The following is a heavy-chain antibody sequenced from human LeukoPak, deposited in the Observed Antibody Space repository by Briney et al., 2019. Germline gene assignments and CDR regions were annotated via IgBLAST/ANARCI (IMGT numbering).Heavy chain of an antibody. CDR1: GYSFTSYW. CDR3: ARPVSVAHFHDGMDV. CDR2: TYPDDSDT. Sequence: GESLKISCKGSGYSFTSYWIGWVRQMPGKGLEWMGITYPDDSDTRYSPSFQGQVTISADKSISTAYLQWSSLKASDTAMYYCARPVSVAHFHDGMDVWGQGTTVTVSS. D-gene: IGHD6-19*01. V-gene: IGHV5-51*01. J-gene: IGHJ6*02.